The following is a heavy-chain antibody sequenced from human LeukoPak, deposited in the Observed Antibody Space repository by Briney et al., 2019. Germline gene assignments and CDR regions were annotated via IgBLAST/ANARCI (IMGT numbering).Heavy chain of an antibody. V-gene: IGHV4-39*01. CDR1: GGSISTRSDY. CDR3: ARLNAQGAPSP. CDR2: IHYSGST. D-gene: IGHD3-16*01. Sequence: SETLSLTCTVSGGSISTRSDYWGWIRQPPGKGLEWIGSIHYSGSTYSNPSLKSRVTTSVDTTKNQFSLKLSSVTAADTALYYCARLNAQGAPSPWGQGTLVTVSS. J-gene: IGHJ5*02.